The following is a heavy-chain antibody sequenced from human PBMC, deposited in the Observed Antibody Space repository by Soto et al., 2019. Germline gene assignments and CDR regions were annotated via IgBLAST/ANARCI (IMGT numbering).Heavy chain of an antibody. CDR2: MNPNSGNT. V-gene: IGHV1-8*01. J-gene: IGHJ2*01. CDR3: ARGLRGSGRVQYWYFDL. D-gene: IGHD6-19*01. CDR1: GDTFTSYD. Sequence: ASVKVSCTASGDTFTSYDINWVRQATGQGLEWMGWMNPNSGNTGYAQKFQGRVTMTRNTSISTAYMELSSLRSEDTAVYYCARGLRGSGRVQYWYFDLWGRGTLVTVSS.